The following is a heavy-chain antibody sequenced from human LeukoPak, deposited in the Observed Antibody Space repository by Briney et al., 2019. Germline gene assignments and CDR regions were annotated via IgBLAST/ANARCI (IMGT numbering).Heavy chain of an antibody. CDR3: AKDLSSGSADYYFDD. CDR2: VRHDGVDK. CDR1: GFIFYDYG. D-gene: IGHD1-26*01. V-gene: IGHV3-30*02. J-gene: IGHJ4*02. Sequence: GGSLRLSCTTSGFIFYDYGMHWVRRAPGEGLECVASVRHDGVDKYYSESVKGRFTISRDNSKNTLYLQMNSLRAEDTALYYCAKDLSSGSADYYFDDWGQGTLVTVSS.